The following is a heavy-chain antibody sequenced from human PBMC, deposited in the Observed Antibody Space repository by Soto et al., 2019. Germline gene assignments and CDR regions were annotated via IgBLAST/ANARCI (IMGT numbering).Heavy chain of an antibody. CDR2: IYSGGST. D-gene: IGHD6-13*01. J-gene: IGHJ6*02. Sequence: GRSLRLSCAASGFTVSSNYMSWVRQAPGKGLEWVSVIYSGGSTYYADSVKGRFTISRDNSKNTLYLQMNSLRAEDTAVYYCARGGSIAAAGSYYYYYGMDVWGQGTTVTVSS. CDR1: GFTVSSNY. V-gene: IGHV3-53*01. CDR3: ARGGSIAAAGSYYYYYGMDV.